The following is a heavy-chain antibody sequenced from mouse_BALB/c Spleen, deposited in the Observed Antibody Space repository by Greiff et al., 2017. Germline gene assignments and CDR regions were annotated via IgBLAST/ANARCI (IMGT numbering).Heavy chain of an antibody. D-gene: IGHD2-4*01. V-gene: IGHV1-14*01. J-gene: IGHJ3*01. Sequence: VQLQQSGPELVKPGASVKMSCKASGYTFTSYVMHWVKQKPGQGLEWIGYINPYNDGTKYNEKFKGKATLTSDKSSSTAYMELSSLTSEDSAVYYCASPAFYYDYDGGFAYWGQGTLVTVSA. CDR2: INPYNDGT. CDR1: GYTFTSYV. CDR3: ASPAFYYDYDGGFAY.